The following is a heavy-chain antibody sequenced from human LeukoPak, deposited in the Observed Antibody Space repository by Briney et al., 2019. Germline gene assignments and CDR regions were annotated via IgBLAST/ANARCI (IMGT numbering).Heavy chain of an antibody. CDR2: ITGNGGTT. CDR1: GFTFSNYG. Sequence: PGGSPRLSCAASGFTFSNYGMNWVRQAPGKGLEWVSGITGNGGTTYYADSVKGRFTISRDNSKNTLYLQMNSLRVEDTALSYCVRDDPGVQQDRRLSPFDIWGQGTMVTVSS. CDR3: VRDDPGVQQDRRLSPFDI. D-gene: IGHD1-1*01. J-gene: IGHJ3*02. V-gene: IGHV3-23*01.